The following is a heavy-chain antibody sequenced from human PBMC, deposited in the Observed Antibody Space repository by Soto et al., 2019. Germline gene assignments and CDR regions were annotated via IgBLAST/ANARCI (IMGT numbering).Heavy chain of an antibody. CDR1: GFTFSNAW. J-gene: IGHJ3*02. V-gene: IGHV3-15*05. Sequence: EVQLVESGGGLVNPGGSLRLSCAASGFTFSNAWMSWVRQAPGNGLEWVGRIKSKTDGGTTDYAAPVKGRFTISRDDSNNTLYQQMNSLKTKDSDVYYCITGSDAFDIWGPGTMVPVSS. CDR2: IKSKTDGGTT. CDR3: ITGSDAFDI.